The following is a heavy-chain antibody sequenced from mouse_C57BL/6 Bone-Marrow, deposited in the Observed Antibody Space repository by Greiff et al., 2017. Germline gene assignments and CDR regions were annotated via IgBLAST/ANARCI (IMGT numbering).Heavy chain of an antibody. Sequence: LMESDAELVKPGASVKISCKVSGYTFTDHTIHWMKQRPEQGLEWIGYIYPREGSTKYNEKFKGKATLTADKSSSTAYMKLNSLTSEDSAVYFCARREDGNYEDYWGQGTTLTVSS. CDR3: ARREDGNYEDY. J-gene: IGHJ2*01. V-gene: IGHV1-78*01. CDR2: IYPREGST. D-gene: IGHD2-1*01. CDR1: GYTFTDHT.